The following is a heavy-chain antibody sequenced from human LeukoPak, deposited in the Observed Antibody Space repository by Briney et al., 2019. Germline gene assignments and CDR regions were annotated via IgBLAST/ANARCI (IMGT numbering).Heavy chain of an antibody. CDR3: VRGPYGASISKWFDP. CDR2: IYYSGDT. D-gene: IGHD4/OR15-4a*01. J-gene: IGHJ5*02. Sequence: SETLSLTCTVSGGSVSSYYWSWIRQSPGGGLEWIGYIYYSGDTAYNPSLRSRVTLSVDTSKNQFSLQLRSVTTADTAVYYCVRGPYGASISKWFDPWGQGTQVIVSP. CDR1: GGSVSSYY. V-gene: IGHV4-59*02.